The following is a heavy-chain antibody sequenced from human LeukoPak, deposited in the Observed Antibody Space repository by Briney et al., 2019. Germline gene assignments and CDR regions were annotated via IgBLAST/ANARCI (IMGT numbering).Heavy chain of an antibody. J-gene: IGHJ5*02. CDR1: GFTFNNYW. Sequence: GGSLRVSCAACGFTFNNYWRHWVRQAPGKGLVWVGRTNSEESRTAYGGSVKGRLSISRDNANNKLYLQMNRPRAEDTAVYYSARGYGDWFDPWGQGTLVTVSS. V-gene: IGHV3-74*01. D-gene: IGHD3-10*01. CDR2: TNSEESRT. CDR3: ARGYGDWFDP.